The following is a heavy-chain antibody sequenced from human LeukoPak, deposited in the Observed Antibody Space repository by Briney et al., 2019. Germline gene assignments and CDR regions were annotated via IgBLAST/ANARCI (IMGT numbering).Heavy chain of an antibody. CDR3: ARDGGSTIFGVVIINPYYYYGMDV. Sequence: GGSLRLSCAASGFTSSSYSMNWVRQAPGKGLEWVSSISSSSSYIYYADSVKGRFTISRDNAKNSLYLQMNSLRAEDTAVYYCARDGGSTIFGVVIINPYYYYGMDVWGQGTTVTVSS. CDR2: ISSSSSYI. V-gene: IGHV3-21*01. D-gene: IGHD3-3*01. CDR1: GFTSSSYS. J-gene: IGHJ6*02.